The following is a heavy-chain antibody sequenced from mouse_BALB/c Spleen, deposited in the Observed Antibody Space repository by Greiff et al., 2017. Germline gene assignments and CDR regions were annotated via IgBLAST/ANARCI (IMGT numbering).Heavy chain of an antibody. Sequence: VQLKQSGTVLARPGASVQMSCKASGYTFPSYWMHWVKQRPGQGLEWIGAIYPGNSDTSYNQKFKGKAKLTAVTTTSPAYMELSSLTKEGSAVYYSTMVILYGNCDYGGQGTTLTVSA. CDR1: GYTFPSYW. CDR2: IYPGNSDT. V-gene: IGHV1-5*01. CDR3: TMVILYGNCDY. J-gene: IGHJ2*01. D-gene: IGHD2-1*01.